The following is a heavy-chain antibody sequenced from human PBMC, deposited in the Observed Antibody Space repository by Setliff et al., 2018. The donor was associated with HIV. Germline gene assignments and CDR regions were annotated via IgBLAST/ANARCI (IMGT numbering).Heavy chain of an antibody. Sequence: ASVKVSCKASGYTLTGYYMHWVRQAPGQGLEWMGRINPNSGGTNYAQKFQGRVTMTRDTSISTAYMEQSRLRSDDTVVYYCAGERIVGATAPFDYWGQGTLVTVSS. CDR1: GYTLTGYY. CDR2: INPNSGGT. V-gene: IGHV1-2*05. J-gene: IGHJ4*02. CDR3: AGERIVGATAPFDY. D-gene: IGHD1-26*01.